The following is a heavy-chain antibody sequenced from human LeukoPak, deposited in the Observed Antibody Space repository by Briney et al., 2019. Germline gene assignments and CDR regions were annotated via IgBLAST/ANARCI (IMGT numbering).Heavy chain of an antibody. D-gene: IGHD5-24*01. J-gene: IGHJ4*02. Sequence: GGSLRLSCAASGFTFSSYAMSWVRQAPGKGLEWASAISGRGGSTYYADSVKGRFTISRDNSKNTLYLQMNSLRAEDTAVYYCAGMAARGTDYWGQGTLVTVSS. V-gene: IGHV3-23*01. CDR1: GFTFSSYA. CDR3: AGMAARGTDY. CDR2: ISGRGGST.